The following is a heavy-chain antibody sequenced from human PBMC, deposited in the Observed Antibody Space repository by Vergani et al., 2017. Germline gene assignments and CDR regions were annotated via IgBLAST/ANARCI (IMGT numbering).Heavy chain of an antibody. Sequence: QVQLVQSGAEVKKPGSSVKVSCKASGGTFSSYAISWVRQAPGQGLERMGGIIPIFGTANYAQKFQGRVTITADESTSTAYMELSSLRSEDTAVYYCARGDLSSDSGGGRPQKYYYDSSGYSGENFDYWGQGTLVTVSS. CDR2: IIPIFGTA. D-gene: IGHD3-22*01. J-gene: IGHJ4*02. V-gene: IGHV1-69*01. CDR3: ARGDLSSDSGGGRPQKYYYDSSGYSGENFDY. CDR1: GGTFSSYA.